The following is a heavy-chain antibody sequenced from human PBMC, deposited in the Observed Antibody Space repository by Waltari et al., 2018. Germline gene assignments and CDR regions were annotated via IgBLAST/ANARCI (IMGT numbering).Heavy chain of an antibody. CDR1: GYSFTGYS. D-gene: IGHD3-3*01. V-gene: IGHV1-3*01. CDR2: FNAGNGDT. J-gene: IGHJ4*02. CDR3: ARDRRSGSGYYSTDYFDY. Sequence: QVQLVQSGAEVKKPGASVKVSCKASGYSFTGYSIHWVRQAPGQRLEWMGWFNAGNGDTKYSQKFHDRVTITRDTSASTDYMDLSSLTSEDTAVYYCARDRRSGSGYYSTDYFDYWGQGTLVTVSS.